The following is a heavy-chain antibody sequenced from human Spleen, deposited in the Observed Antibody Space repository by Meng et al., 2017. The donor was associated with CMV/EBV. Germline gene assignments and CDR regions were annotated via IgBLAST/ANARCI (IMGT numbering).Heavy chain of an antibody. J-gene: IGHJ4*02. CDR1: GFTFSSYA. CDR3: ARGGWLQFAIDY. Sequence: GESLKISCAASGFTFSSYAMHWVRQAPGKGLEWVAVISYDGSNKYHADSVKGRFTISRDNSKNTLYLQMNSLRAEDTAVYYCARGGWLQFAIDYWGQGTLVTVSS. V-gene: IGHV3-30-3*01. CDR2: ISYDGSNK. D-gene: IGHD5-24*01.